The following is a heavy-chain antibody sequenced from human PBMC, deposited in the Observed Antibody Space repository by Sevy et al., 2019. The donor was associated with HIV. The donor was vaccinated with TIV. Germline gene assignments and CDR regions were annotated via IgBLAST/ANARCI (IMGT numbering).Heavy chain of an antibody. Sequence: GGYLRLSCAASGFTFNIYSMSWVRQTPGKGLEWVATLSFGCGKINHADSVKGRFTMSRDDSKIAVYLQMNNLGVEDTAIYYCAREGCTKPHDYWGQGTLVTVSS. CDR3: AREGCTKPHDY. D-gene: IGHD2-8*01. CDR1: GFTFNIYS. J-gene: IGHJ4*02. CDR2: LSFGCGKI. V-gene: IGHV3-23*01.